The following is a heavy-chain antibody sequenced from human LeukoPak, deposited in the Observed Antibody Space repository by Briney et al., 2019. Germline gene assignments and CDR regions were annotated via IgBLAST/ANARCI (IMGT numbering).Heavy chain of an antibody. Sequence: ASVKVSCKASGYTFSGFYIHWVRQAPGQGLEWMGWINPNSGVTNYAQKLQGRVTITRDTSIDTAYMQLSRLRSDDTAVYYCAKVSYGSGGNIWGQGTMVTVSS. D-gene: IGHD3-10*01. J-gene: IGHJ3*02. V-gene: IGHV1-2*02. CDR3: AKVSYGSGGNI. CDR2: INPNSGVT. CDR1: GYTFSGFY.